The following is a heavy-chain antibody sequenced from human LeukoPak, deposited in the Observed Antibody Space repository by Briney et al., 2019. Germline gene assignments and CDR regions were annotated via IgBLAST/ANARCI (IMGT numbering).Heavy chain of an antibody. CDR3: ARHLGYCSSTSCYPWFDP. Sequence: SETLSLTCTVSGGSISSYYWSWIRQPPGKGLEWIGYIYYSGSTNYNPSLKSRVTISVDTSKNQFSLKLSSVTAADTAVYYCARHLGYCSSTSCYPWFDPWGQGTLVTVSS. CDR2: IYYSGST. D-gene: IGHD2-2*01. J-gene: IGHJ5*02. CDR1: GGSISSYY. V-gene: IGHV4-59*01.